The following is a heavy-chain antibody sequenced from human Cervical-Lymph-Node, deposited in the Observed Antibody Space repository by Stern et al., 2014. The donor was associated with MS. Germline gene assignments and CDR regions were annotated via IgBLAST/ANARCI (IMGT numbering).Heavy chain of an antibody. CDR1: GFTFSSYW. Sequence: EVQLVESGGGLVQPGGSLRLSCAASGFTFSSYWMSWVRQAPGKRLEGWANIKQDGSEKYYVDSVKGRFTISRDNAKNSLYLQMNSLRAEDTAVYYCARDLGSYQAYNWFDPWGQGTLVTVSS. V-gene: IGHV3-7*01. CDR2: IKQDGSEK. J-gene: IGHJ5*02. D-gene: IGHD3-10*01. CDR3: ARDLGSYQAYNWFDP.